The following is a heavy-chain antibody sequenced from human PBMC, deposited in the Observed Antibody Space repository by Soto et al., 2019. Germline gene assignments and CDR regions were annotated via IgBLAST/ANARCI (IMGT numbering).Heavy chain of an antibody. D-gene: IGHD3-3*01. CDR2: IYYSGST. J-gene: IGHJ6*02. CDR1: GGSISSSSYY. CDR3: ASYTYDFWSGYSPPYGMDV. V-gene: IGHV4-39*01. Sequence: SETLSLTCPVSGGSISSSSYYWGWIRQPPGKGLEWIGSIYYSGSTYYNPSLKSRVTISVDTSKNQFSLKLSSVTAADTAVYYCASYTYDFWSGYSPPYGMDVWGQGTTVTVSS.